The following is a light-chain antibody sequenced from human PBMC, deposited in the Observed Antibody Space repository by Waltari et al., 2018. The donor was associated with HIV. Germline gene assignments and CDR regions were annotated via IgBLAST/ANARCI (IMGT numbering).Light chain of an antibody. CDR3: GTWDSSLSAYV. CDR1: SSNIGNNY. CDR2: DNN. J-gene: IGLJ1*01. Sequence: PSVSAAPGQKVTISCSGSSSNIGNNYVSWYQQLPGTAPKLLIYDNNKRPSVIPDRFSGSQYGTSATLGITVLQTGDEADYYCGTWDSSLSAYVFGTGTKVTVL. V-gene: IGLV1-51*01.